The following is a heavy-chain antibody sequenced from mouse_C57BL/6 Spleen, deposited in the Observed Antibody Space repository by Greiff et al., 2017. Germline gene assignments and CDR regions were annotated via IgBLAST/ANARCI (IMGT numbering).Heavy chain of an antibody. V-gene: IGHV1-50*01. CDR1: GYTFTSYW. CDR2: IDPSDSYT. Sequence: VQLQQSGAELVKPGASVKLSCKASGYTFTSYWMQWVKQRPGQGLEWIGEIDPSDSYTNYNQKFKGKATLTVDTSSSPAYMQLSSLTSEDSAVYYCAYFYYGNFYWGQGTTLTVSS. J-gene: IGHJ2*01. CDR3: AYFYYGNFY. D-gene: IGHD2-1*01.